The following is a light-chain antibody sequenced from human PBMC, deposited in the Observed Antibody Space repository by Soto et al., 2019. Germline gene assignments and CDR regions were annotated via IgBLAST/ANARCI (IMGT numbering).Light chain of an antibody. Sequence: SSLINPASIAGSPGQSIAISCTGTSSDLAIYNYVSWYQQQPGKAPKLMIYQVTTRPSGVSNRFSGSRSGNMASLTIFGLQAEDEADNYCSTSIDTSNSVLGTWTKATVL. CDR2: QVT. J-gene: IGLJ1*01. CDR3: STSIDTSNSV. CDR1: SSDLAIYNY. V-gene: IGLV2-14*01.